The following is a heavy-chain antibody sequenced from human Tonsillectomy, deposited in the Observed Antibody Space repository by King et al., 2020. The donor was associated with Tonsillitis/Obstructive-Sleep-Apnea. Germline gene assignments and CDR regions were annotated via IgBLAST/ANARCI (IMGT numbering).Heavy chain of an antibody. D-gene: IGHD3-10*01. CDR2: IKQDGSGK. CDR1: GFTFSSYW. Sequence: VQLVESGGGWVQPGGSLRLSCAASGFTFSSYWMSWVRQAPGKGLEWVANIKQDGSGKYDVDSVKGRFTSSRDNAINSLYLQMNSLRAEDTAVYFCARDGAWRYFQHWGQGTLVTVSS. V-gene: IGHV3-7*04. J-gene: IGHJ1*01. CDR3: ARDGAWRYFQH.